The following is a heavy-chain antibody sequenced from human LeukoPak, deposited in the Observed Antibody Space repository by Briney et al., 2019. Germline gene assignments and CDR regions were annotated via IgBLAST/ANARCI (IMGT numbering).Heavy chain of an antibody. CDR3: ARPSKYCSGGSCYSGEGY. V-gene: IGHV3-7*03. D-gene: IGHD2-15*01. CDR1: GFTFSSYS. J-gene: IGHJ4*02. Sequence: GGSLRLSCAASGFTFSSYSMNWVRQAPGKGLEWVANIKQDGSEKYYVDSVKGRFTISRDNAKNSLYLQMNSLRAEDTAVYYCARPSKYCSGGSCYSGEGYWGQGTLVTVSS. CDR2: IKQDGSEK.